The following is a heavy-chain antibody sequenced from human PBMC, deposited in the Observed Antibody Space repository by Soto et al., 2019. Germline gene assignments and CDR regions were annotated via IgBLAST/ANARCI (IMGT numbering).Heavy chain of an antibody. CDR3: ARGGPNGADFWSGYFDY. V-gene: IGHV4-30-4*01. D-gene: IGHD3-3*01. J-gene: IGHJ4*02. CDR1: GGSISSGDYY. Sequence: SETLSLTCTVSGGSISSGDYYWSWIRQPPGKGLEWIGYIYYSGSTYYNPSLKSRVTISVDTSKNQFSLKLSSVTAADTAVYYCARGGPNGADFWSGYFDYWGQGTLVTVSS. CDR2: IYYSGST.